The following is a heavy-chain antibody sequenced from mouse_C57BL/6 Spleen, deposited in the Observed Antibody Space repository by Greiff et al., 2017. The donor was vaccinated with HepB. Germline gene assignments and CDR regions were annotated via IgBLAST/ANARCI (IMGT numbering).Heavy chain of an antibody. V-gene: IGHV1-50*01. D-gene: IGHD3-2*02. Sequence: VKLQQPGAELVKPGASVKLSCKASGYTFTSYWMQWVKQRPGQGLEWIGEIDPSDSYTNYNQKFKGKATLTVDTSSSTAYMQLSSLTSEDSAVYYCARTLDSSGHYFDYWGQGTTLTVSS. CDR1: GYTFTSYW. J-gene: IGHJ2*01. CDR3: ARTLDSSGHYFDY. CDR2: IDPSDSYT.